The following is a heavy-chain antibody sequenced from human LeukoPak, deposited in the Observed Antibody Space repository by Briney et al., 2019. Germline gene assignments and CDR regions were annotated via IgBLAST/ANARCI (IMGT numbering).Heavy chain of an antibody. CDR3: AREVEYYDFWSGYNRPQYYFDY. CDR1: GFTFSSYA. J-gene: IGHJ4*02. V-gene: IGHV3-64*01. D-gene: IGHD3-3*01. CDR2: ISGNGGST. Sequence: GGSLRLSCAASGFTFSSYAMHWVRQAPGKGLEYVSAISGNGGSTYYANSVKGRFTISRDNSKNTLYLQMGSLRAEDMAVYYCAREVEYYDFWSGYNRPQYYFDYWGQGTLVTVSS.